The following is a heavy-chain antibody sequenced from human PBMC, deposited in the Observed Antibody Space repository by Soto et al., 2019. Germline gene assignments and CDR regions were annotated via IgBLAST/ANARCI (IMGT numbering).Heavy chain of an antibody. D-gene: IGHD3-10*01. Sequence: GESLKISCKGSGYSFTSYWIGWVRQMPGKGLEWMGRIDPSDSYTNYSPSFQGHVTISADKSISTAYLQWSSLKASDTAMYYCATLRVGFGELLTDWAEGTLVSVSS. J-gene: IGHJ4*02. CDR3: ATLRVGFGELLTD. V-gene: IGHV5-10-1*01. CDR2: IDPSDSYT. CDR1: GYSFTSYW.